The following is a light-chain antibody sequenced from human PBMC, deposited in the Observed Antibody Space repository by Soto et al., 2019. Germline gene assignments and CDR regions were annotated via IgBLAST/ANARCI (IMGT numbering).Light chain of an antibody. Sequence: EIVLPQSAATLSLSAGNRATLSCRASQSVSGYLAWYQQKPGQAPRLLIYDASNRATGIPARFSGSGSGTDFTLTITSLEPEDFAVYYCQQRSNWPSTFGGGTKVEI. J-gene: IGKJ4*01. CDR2: DAS. V-gene: IGKV3-11*01. CDR1: QSVSGY. CDR3: QQRSNWPST.